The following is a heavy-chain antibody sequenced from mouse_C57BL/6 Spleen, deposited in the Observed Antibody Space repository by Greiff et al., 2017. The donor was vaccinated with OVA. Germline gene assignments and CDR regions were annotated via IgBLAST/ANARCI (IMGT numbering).Heavy chain of an antibody. CDR2: ISNGGGST. CDR1: GFTFSDYY. CDR3: ARHADAY. J-gene: IGHJ3*01. Sequence: DVKVEESGGGLVQPGGSLKLSCAASGFTFSDYYMYWVRQTPEKRLEWVAYISNGGGSTYYPDTVKGRFTISRDNAKNTLYLQMSRLKSEDTAMYYCARHADAYWGQGTLVTVSA. V-gene: IGHV5-12*01.